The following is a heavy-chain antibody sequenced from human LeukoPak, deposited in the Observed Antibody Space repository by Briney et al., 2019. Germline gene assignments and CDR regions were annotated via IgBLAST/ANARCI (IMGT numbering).Heavy chain of an antibody. D-gene: IGHD6-13*01. Sequence: SETLSLTCTVSGGSIGNYYWSWIRQPPGKGLEWIGFISYTGRTNDNPSLKSRVTISVDTSRNQFSLKLNSVTAADTAVYYCARLFVTAAGTRGYYFDYWGQGTLVTVSS. V-gene: IGHV4-59*08. J-gene: IGHJ4*02. CDR2: ISYTGRT. CDR1: GGSIGNYY. CDR3: ARLFVTAAGTRGYYFDY.